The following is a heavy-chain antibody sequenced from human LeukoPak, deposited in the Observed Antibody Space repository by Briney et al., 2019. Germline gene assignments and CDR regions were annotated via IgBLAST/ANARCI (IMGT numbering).Heavy chain of an antibody. D-gene: IGHD6-13*01. V-gene: IGHV4-34*01. Sequence: SETLSLTCDVYGGAFRGYYWGWIRQPPGKGREWTGELNHSGSTNYDPSLTARVTISVDTPKNQCSLKLSSVTASDTAVNYWERRSVEQLVHLQHWGQGTLVTVSS. CDR3: ERRSVEQLVHLQH. J-gene: IGHJ1*01. CDR2: LNHSGST. CDR1: GGAFRGYY.